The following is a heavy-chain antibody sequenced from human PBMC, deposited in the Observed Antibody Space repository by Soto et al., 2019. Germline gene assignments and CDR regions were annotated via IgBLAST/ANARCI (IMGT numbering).Heavy chain of an antibody. V-gene: IGHV4-59*01. CDR2: ISDTGTT. J-gene: IGHJ5*01. CDR3: ARVAIQFSHNTARLDP. Sequence: PSETLSLTCSVSGASITAYYWTWVRQPPGKGLQWIGYISDTGTTKYNPSLKSRVTISVHASKNELALKLTSATAADTAVYYCARVAIQFSHNTARLDPWGQGTIVTVSS. CDR1: GASITAYY. D-gene: IGHD2-21*02.